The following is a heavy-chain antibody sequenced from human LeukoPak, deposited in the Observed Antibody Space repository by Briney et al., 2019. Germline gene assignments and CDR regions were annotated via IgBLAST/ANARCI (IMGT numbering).Heavy chain of an antibody. Sequence: GGSLRLSCTASGFTFTSHWMHWVRQVPGKGLVWVSLISGDGGSTYYADSVKGQFTISRDNSKNSLYLQMNSLRTEDTALYYCAKDELVLASCMDVWGQGTTATVSS. D-gene: IGHD6-13*01. CDR3: AKDELVLASCMDV. CDR2: ISGDGGST. CDR1: GFTFTSHW. V-gene: IGHV3-43*02. J-gene: IGHJ6*02.